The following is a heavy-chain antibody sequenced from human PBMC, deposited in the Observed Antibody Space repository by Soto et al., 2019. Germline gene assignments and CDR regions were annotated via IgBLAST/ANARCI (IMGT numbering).Heavy chain of an antibody. CDR1: GGSIRSYY. D-gene: IGHD5-12*01. V-gene: IGHV4-59*08. CDR2: IYYSRST. CDR3: ARLRVDIVATTLDY. J-gene: IGHJ4*02. Sequence: SETLSLTCTVSGGSIRSYYWSWIRQPPGKGLEWIGYIYYSRSTNYNPSLKSRVTISVDTSKNQFSLKLSSVTAADTAVYYCARLRVDIVATTLDYWGQGTLVTV.